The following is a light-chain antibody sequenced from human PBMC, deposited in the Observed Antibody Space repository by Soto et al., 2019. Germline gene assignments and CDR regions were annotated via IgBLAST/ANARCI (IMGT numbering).Light chain of an antibody. CDR3: QQSYSLPYT. CDR1: QSIDNF. CDR2: AAS. Sequence: GARVTITCRPSQSIDNFLNWYQQKPGKAPNLLIYAASSLQSGVSSRFSGSGSGTDFTLTISSMQPEDYATYYCQQSYSLPYTFCQGTKVDIK. V-gene: IGKV1-39*01. J-gene: IGKJ2*01.